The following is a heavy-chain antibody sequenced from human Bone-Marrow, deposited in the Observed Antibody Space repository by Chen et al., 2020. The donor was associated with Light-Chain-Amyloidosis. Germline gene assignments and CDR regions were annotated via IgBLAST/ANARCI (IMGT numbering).Heavy chain of an antibody. CDR2: IWYDGNTQ. Sequence: QVQVVESGGGVVQPGRSLRLSCAASGFTVSNYGMHWVRQAPGKGLEWLAVIWYDGNTQRYADSVRGRFTISRDKAKNTVYLQMDSLRAEDTAMYYCARSMVTAPCDYWGQGTLVTVSS. CDR1: GFTVSNYG. D-gene: IGHD2-21*02. J-gene: IGHJ4*02. V-gene: IGHV3-33*01. CDR3: ARSMVTAPCDY.